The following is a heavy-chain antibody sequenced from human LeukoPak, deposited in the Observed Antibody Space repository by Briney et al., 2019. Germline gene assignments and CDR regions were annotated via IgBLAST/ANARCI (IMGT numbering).Heavy chain of an antibody. CDR2: ISWNSGSI. J-gene: IGHJ3*02. CDR3: AKVDQSSIAVAGSGAFDI. CDR1: GFTFDDYA. Sequence: GGSLRLPCAASGFTFDDYAMHWVRQAPGKGLEWVSGISWNSGSIGYADSVKGRFTISRDNAKNSLYLQMNSLRAEDTALYYCAKVDQSSIAVAGSGAFDIWGQGTMVTVSS. D-gene: IGHD6-19*01. V-gene: IGHV3-9*01.